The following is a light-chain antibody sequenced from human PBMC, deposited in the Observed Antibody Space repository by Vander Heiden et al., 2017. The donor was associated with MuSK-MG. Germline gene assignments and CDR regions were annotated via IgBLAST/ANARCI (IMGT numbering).Light chain of an antibody. CDR2: ANT. CDR1: SSNIGAGYD. Sequence: QSVLTQPPSVSGAPGQRVTISCTGSSSNIGAGYDVHWYQQLPGKAPRLLIYANTNRPSGFPDRFSASKSGTSASLDITGLQAEDEADYYCQSHDSSVSGSRVFGGGTKLTVL. V-gene: IGLV1-40*01. CDR3: QSHDSSVSGSRV. J-gene: IGLJ3*02.